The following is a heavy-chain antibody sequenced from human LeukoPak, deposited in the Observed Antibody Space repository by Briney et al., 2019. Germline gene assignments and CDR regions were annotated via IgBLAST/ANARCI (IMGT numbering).Heavy chain of an antibody. Sequence: GGSLRLSCAASGFTFSSYGMHWVRQAPGTGLEWVAFIRYDGSNKYYADSVKGRFTISRDNSKNTLYLQMNSLRAEDTAVYYCARVRLQTCGYWGQGTLVTVSS. CDR3: ARVRLQTCGY. CDR2: IRYDGSNK. J-gene: IGHJ4*02. D-gene: IGHD4-11*01. V-gene: IGHV3-30*02. CDR1: GFTFSSYG.